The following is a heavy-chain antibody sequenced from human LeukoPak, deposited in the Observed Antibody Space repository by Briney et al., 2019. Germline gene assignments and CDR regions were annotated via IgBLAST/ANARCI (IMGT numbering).Heavy chain of an antibody. D-gene: IGHD2-21*02. V-gene: IGHV1-2*02. CDR2: MHPGNGKT. CDR1: GYRFISNY. CDR3: AREGSYCVGGDCYSFDF. J-gene: IGHJ4*02. Sequence: GASVKVSCKASGYRFISNYIQWVRQAPGLGPEWMGWMHPGNGKTRYAEKFQGRVTMTRDTSINTAYMDLSSLRSDDTAVYYCAREGSYCVGGDCYSFDFWGQGTLITVSS.